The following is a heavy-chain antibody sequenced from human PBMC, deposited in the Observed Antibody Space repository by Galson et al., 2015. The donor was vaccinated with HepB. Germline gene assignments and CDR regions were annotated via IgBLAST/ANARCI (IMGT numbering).Heavy chain of an antibody. V-gene: IGHV3-21*01. D-gene: IGHD6-13*01. CDR2: ISSSSSYI. Sequence: SLRHPRGACGFALNSYSKDCVPQAPGKGLEWVSSISSSSSYIYYADSVKGRLTISRDNAKNSLYLQMNSLRAEDTAVYYCARDHGAAAGPSYHYYYGMDVWGQGTTVTVSS. CDR3: ARDHGAAAGPSYHYYYGMDV. J-gene: IGHJ6*02. CDR1: GFALNSYS.